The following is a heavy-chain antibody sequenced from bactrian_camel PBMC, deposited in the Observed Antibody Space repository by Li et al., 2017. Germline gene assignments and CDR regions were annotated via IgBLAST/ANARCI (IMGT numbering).Heavy chain of an antibody. CDR3: AHDMFDYKY. CDR2: VNSDGSVT. Sequence: HVQLVESGGDSVQAGGSLKLSCSASGQIFKNCRMGWSRQAPVKGLEWVSSVNSDGSVTDYADSVKGRFTISRDNAKNTVYLQLNRLKTEDTAMYYCAHDMFDYKYWGQGTQVTVS. J-gene: IGHJ4*01. CDR1: GQIFKNCR. V-gene: IGHV3S6*01.